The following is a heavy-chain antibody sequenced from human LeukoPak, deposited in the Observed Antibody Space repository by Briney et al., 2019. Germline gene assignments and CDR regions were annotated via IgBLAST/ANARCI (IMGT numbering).Heavy chain of an antibody. Sequence: PGGSLRLSCAVSGFTFSSYGMHWVRQAPGKGLEWVAAISYDGRNKEYVDSVKGRFTISRDNSKNTLYLQMNSLRAEDTAVYNCAKDRGYSHGFDYWGQGTLVTVSS. CDR1: GFTFSSYG. V-gene: IGHV3-30*18. CDR2: ISYDGRNK. D-gene: IGHD5-18*01. CDR3: AKDRGYSHGFDY. J-gene: IGHJ4*02.